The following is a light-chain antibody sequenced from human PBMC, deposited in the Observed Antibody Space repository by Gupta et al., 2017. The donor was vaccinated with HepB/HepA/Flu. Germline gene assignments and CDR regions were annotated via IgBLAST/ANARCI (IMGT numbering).Light chain of an antibody. J-gene: IGKJ5*01. CDR2: GAS. Sequence: EIVLSQSPGTLSLSPGETVTLSCVASETVKTFYLSWYQQKPGQAPRLLVYGASNRAAGIPDRFRGVGSGTDLTLTISRLEPEDFAVYYCQNFCDSQLTFGQGTQMEIK. CDR3: QNFCDSQLT. V-gene: IGKV3-20*01. CDR1: ETVKTFY.